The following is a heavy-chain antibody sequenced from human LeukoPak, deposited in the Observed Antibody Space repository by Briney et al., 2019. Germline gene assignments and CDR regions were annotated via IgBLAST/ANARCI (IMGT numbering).Heavy chain of an antibody. J-gene: IGHJ5*02. CDR2: ISAYNGNT. CDR1: GYTFTSYG. D-gene: IGHD2-15*01. CDR3: ARDQRRVTAHPFDP. V-gene: IGHV1-18*01. Sequence: ASVKVSCKASGYTFTSYGISWVRQAPGQGLEWMGWISAYNGNTNYAQKLQGRVTMTTDTSTSTAYMELRSLRSDDTAVYYCARDQRRVTAHPFDPWGQGTLVTVSS.